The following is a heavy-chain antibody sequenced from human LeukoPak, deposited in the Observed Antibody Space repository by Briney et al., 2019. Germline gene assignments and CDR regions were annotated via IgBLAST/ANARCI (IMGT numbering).Heavy chain of an antibody. J-gene: IGHJ4*02. CDR3: AKTRPLDSSSWSHGDY. Sequence: GGSLRLSCAASGFTFSSYAMSWVRQAPGKGLEWVSAISGSGDSTYYGDSVKGRFTISRDNSKNTLYLQMNSLRVEDTAVYYCAKTRPLDSSSWSHGDYWGQGTLVTVSS. CDR2: ISGSGDST. V-gene: IGHV3-23*01. D-gene: IGHD6-13*01. CDR1: GFTFSSYA.